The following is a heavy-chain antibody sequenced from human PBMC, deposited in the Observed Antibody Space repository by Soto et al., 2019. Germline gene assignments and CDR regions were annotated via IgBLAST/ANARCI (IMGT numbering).Heavy chain of an antibody. CDR1: GYTFNSYG. V-gene: IGHV1-18*01. D-gene: IGHD2-8*01. Sequence: GASVKVSCKSSGYTFNSYGISWVRQAPGQGLEWMGWISAYNGNTNYAQKLQGRVTMTTDTSTSTAYMELSSLRSEDTAVYYCARAGLGFQASVGVFDPWGQGTLVTVSS. CDR3: ARAGLGFQASVGVFDP. CDR2: ISAYNGNT. J-gene: IGHJ5*02.